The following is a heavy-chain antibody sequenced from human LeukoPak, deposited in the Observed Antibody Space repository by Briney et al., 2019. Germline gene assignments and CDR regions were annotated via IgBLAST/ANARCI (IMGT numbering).Heavy chain of an antibody. CDR1: GFTFSSYA. D-gene: IGHD4-17*01. CDR2: ISYDGSNK. Sequence: GGSLRLSCAASGFTFSSYAMHWVRQAPGKGLEWVAVISYDGSNKYYADSVKGRFTISRDNSKNTLYLQMNSLRAEDTAVYYCARGDKVTTLGYWGQGTLVTVSS. CDR3: ARGDKVTTLGY. J-gene: IGHJ4*02. V-gene: IGHV3-30*04.